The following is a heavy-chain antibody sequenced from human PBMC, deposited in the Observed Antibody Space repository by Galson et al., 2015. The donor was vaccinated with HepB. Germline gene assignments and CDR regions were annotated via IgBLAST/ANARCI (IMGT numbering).Heavy chain of an antibody. V-gene: IGHV3-21*01. CDR1: GFTFSSYS. D-gene: IGHD6-19*01. Sequence: SLRLSCAASGFTFSSYSMNWVRQAPGKGLEWVSSISSSSSYIYYADSVKGRFTISRDNAKNSLYLQMNSLRAEDTAVYYCARTTPVAAIRAFDYWGQGTLVTVSS. CDR2: ISSSSSYI. J-gene: IGHJ4*02. CDR3: ARTTPVAAIRAFDY.